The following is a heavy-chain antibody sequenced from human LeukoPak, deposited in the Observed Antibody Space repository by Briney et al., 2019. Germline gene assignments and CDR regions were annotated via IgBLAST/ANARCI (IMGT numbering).Heavy chain of an antibody. J-gene: IGHJ4*02. CDR2: INSDGSWT. CDR1: GNYW. CDR3: VSFYETY. V-gene: IGHV3-74*01. D-gene: IGHD2-2*01. Sequence: GGSLRLSCAASGNYWMHWVRQAPGKGPVWVSHINSDGSWTSYADSVKGRFTISKDNAKNTVYLQMNNLRAEDTAVYYCVSFYETYWGRGTLVTVSS.